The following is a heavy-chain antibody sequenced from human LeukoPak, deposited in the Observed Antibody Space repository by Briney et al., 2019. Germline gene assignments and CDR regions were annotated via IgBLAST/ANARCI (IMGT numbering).Heavy chain of an antibody. Sequence: PGGSLRLSCAASGFTFSSYAMHWVRLAPGKGLEWVAVISYDGSNKYYADSVKGRFTISRDNSKNTLYLQMNSLRAEDTAVYYCAREQRSIAVATTLQHWGQGTLVTVSS. J-gene: IGHJ1*01. V-gene: IGHV3-30*04. CDR2: ISYDGSNK. CDR1: GFTFSSYA. CDR3: AREQRSIAVATTLQH. D-gene: IGHD6-19*01.